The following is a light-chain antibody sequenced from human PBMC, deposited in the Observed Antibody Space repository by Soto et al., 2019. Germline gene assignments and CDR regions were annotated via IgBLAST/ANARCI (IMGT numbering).Light chain of an antibody. CDR3: QQSFTTPWT. J-gene: IGKJ1*01. CDR2: DTF. CDR1: ESIRNE. Sequence: DIQMTQSPSSLSASLGDRVTITCRPSESIRNELNWFQKRPGKAPRLLIYDTFTLQSGVSSRFSGSVSGTEFSLTINSLQAGDSAIYYCQQSFTTPWTFGQGTRW. V-gene: IGKV1-39*01.